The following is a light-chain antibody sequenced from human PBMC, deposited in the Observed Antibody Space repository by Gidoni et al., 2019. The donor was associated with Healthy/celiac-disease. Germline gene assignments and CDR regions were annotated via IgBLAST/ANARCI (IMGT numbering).Light chain of an antibody. V-gene: IGKV1-5*03. CDR3: QQYNSYSWT. J-gene: IGKJ1*01. Sequence: IPIPPSPSTLSASVGDRVTITCRASQSISSCLAWYQQKPGKAPKLLIYKASSLESGVPSRFSGSGSGTEFTLTISSLQPDDFATYYCQQYNSYSWTFXQXTKVEIK. CDR2: KAS. CDR1: QSISSC.